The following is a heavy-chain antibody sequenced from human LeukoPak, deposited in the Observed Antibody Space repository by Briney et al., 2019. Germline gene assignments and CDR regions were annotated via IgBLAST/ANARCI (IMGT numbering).Heavy chain of an antibody. V-gene: IGHV4-39*01. Sequence: SETLSLTCTVSGGSISNSNYYWGWIRHPPGKELEWIGNIFYTGTTYYNPSLKSRVTIAVDTSKNQFSLKLTSVTAADTAVYYCARRVYSGSYNWYFYLWGRGTLVTVSS. CDR2: IFYTGTT. CDR3: ARRVYSGSYNWYFYL. CDR1: GGSISNSNYY. D-gene: IGHD1-26*01. J-gene: IGHJ2*01.